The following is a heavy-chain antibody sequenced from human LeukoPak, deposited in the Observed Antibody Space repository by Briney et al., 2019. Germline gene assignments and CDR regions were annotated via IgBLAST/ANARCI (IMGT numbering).Heavy chain of an antibody. CDR2: IYSGGST. D-gene: IGHD3-10*01. Sequence: RGSLRLSCAASGFTVSSNYMSWVRQAPGKGLEWVSVIYSGGSTYYADSVKGRFTISRDNSKNTLYLQMNSLRAEDTAVYYCAKEGYYGSGREAFDIWGQGTMVTVSS. CDR3: AKEGYYGSGREAFDI. J-gene: IGHJ3*02. V-gene: IGHV3-53*01. CDR1: GFTVSSNY.